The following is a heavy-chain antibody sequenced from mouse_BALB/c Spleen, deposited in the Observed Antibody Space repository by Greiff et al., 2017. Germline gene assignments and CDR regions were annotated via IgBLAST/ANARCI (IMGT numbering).Heavy chain of an antibody. J-gene: IGHJ2*01. Sequence: LQQPGSELVRPGASVKLSCKASGYTFTSYWMHWVKQRHGQGLEWIGNIYPGSGSTNYDEKFKSKATLTLDTSSSTAYMQLSSLTSEDSAVYYCSRRYYGSFDYWGQGTTLTVSS. V-gene: IGHV1S22*01. D-gene: IGHD1-1*01. CDR3: SRRYYGSFDY. CDR2: IYPGSGST. CDR1: GYTFTSYW.